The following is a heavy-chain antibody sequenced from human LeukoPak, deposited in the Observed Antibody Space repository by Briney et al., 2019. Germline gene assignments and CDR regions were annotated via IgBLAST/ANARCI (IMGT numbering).Heavy chain of an antibody. J-gene: IGHJ3*02. V-gene: IGHV3-74*01. CDR3: ARDLARYYYDSTGSAFDI. CDR2: INSDGSST. Sequence: PGGSLRLSCAASGFTFSSYWMHWVRQAPGKGLVWVSRINSDGSSTSYADSVKGRFTISRDNAKNTLYLQMNSLRAEDTAVYYCARDLARYYYDSTGSAFDIWGQGTMVTVSS. D-gene: IGHD3-22*01. CDR1: GFTFSSYW.